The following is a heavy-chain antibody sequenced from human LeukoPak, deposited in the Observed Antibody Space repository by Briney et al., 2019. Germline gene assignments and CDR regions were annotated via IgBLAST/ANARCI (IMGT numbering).Heavy chain of an antibody. CDR2: IYTSGST. V-gene: IGHV4-4*09. CDR1: GSISSYY. CDR3: ARQKCTSTSCLTKNAFDI. D-gene: IGHD2-2*01. Sequence: SETLSLTCTVSGSISSYYWSWLRQPPGKGLEWIGYIYTSGSTNYNPSLKSRVAISVDTSKNQFSLDLSSVTAADTAVYYCARQKCTSTSCLTKNAFDIWGQGIMVTVSS. J-gene: IGHJ3*02.